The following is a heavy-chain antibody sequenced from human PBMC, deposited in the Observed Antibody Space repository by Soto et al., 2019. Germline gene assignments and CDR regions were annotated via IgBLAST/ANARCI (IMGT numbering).Heavy chain of an antibody. CDR1: GYTFTSYD. CDR3: AGRAETNGWNGFGADKYYFDF. V-gene: IGHV1-8*01. J-gene: IGHJ4*02. Sequence: SVKVSCKASGYTFTSYDIYWVRQATGQGLEWMGWMNPNTGNSGYAQKFQGRVTMTSDTSISTAHMELSSLRSEDTAVYYCAGRAETNGWNGFGADKYYFDFWGQGTLVTVSS. D-gene: IGHD1-1*01. CDR2: MNPNTGNS.